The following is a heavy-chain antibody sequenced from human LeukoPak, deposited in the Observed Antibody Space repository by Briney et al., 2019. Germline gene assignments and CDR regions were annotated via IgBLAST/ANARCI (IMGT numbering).Heavy chain of an antibody. Sequence: GGSLRLSCAASGFTFTRYWMCWVRQAPGKGLEWVANIDQDGSEQYYLDSVEGRFTTSRDNAKNSLYPQMDNLRAEDTAVYYCSNGIYSSSYWGRGTLVTVSS. CDR1: GFTFTRYW. CDR3: SNGIYSSSY. V-gene: IGHV3-7*01. D-gene: IGHD6-6*01. CDR2: IDQDGSEQ. J-gene: IGHJ4*02.